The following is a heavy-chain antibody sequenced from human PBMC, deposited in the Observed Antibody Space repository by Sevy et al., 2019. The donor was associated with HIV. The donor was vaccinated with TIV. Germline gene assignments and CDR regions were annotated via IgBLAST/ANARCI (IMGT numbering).Heavy chain of an antibody. D-gene: IGHD3-10*01. CDR1: GFTFSSYP. V-gene: IGHV3-30-3*01. Sequence: GGSLRLSCAASGFTFSSYPMHWVRQAPGKGLEWVSFISCDGTDKYYADSVKGEFTFTRDNSKNTLFLQMNCLRAEDTDFYYCVRETTMVPRGAFDFWGQGTMVTVSS. CDR3: VRETTMVPRGAFDF. J-gene: IGHJ3*01. CDR2: ISCDGTDK.